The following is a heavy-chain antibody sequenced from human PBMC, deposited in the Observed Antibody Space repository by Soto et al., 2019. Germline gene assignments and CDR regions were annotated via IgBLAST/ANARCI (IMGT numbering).Heavy chain of an antibody. Sequence: SETLSLTCTVPGDSISTFYWGWMRQSPGKELEWIGYVYYAGSTNYNPSLKSRVTISVDRSKNQFSLKLTSANAADTAVYYCARGRTVRNYADDSSDYFYFFDYWGQGTQVTVSS. CDR2: VYYAGST. V-gene: IGHV4-59*01. D-gene: IGHD3-22*01. J-gene: IGHJ4*02. CDR1: GDSISTFY. CDR3: ARGRTVRNYADDSSDYFYFFDY.